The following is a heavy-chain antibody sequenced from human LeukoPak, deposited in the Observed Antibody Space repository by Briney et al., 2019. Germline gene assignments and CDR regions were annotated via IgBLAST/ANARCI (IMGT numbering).Heavy chain of an antibody. Sequence: SETLSLTCTVSGASISSSSYYWGWIRQPPGKGLEWIGSIYYTGSTYYNPSLKSRVTISVDTSKNQFSLKLSSVTAADTAVYYCARDYGDVRGFDYWGQGTLVTVSS. CDR1: GASISSSSYY. CDR2: IYYTGST. V-gene: IGHV4-39*07. D-gene: IGHD4-17*01. CDR3: ARDYGDVRGFDY. J-gene: IGHJ4*02.